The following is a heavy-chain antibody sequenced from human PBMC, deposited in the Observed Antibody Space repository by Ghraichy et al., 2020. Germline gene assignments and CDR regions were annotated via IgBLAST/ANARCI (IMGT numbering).Heavy chain of an antibody. Sequence: GSLRLSCAASRFTFSSYAMSWVRQAPGKGLEWVSAISGSGGSTYYADSVQGRFTISRDNSKNTVYLHMNSLRAEDTAVYYCAQVSQTAWPNWFDPWGQGTLVTVSS. CDR1: RFTFSSYA. V-gene: IGHV3-23*01. CDR2: ISGSGGST. D-gene: IGHD1-14*01. CDR3: AQVSQTAWPNWFDP. J-gene: IGHJ5*02.